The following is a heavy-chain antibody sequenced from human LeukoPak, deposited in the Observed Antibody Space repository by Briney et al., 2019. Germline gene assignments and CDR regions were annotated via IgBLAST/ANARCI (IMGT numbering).Heavy chain of an antibody. Sequence: GGSLRLSCASSGFTFTSYAVSWVRQAPGKGLEWVSTISYSGGTTYHTDSVKGRFTISRDISKNTVYLQMNSLKTEDTAVYYCTRRHCSGGSCYSFAFDIWGQGTMVTVSS. D-gene: IGHD2-15*01. J-gene: IGHJ3*02. V-gene: IGHV3-23*01. CDR3: TRRHCSGGSCYSFAFDI. CDR2: ISYSGGTT. CDR1: GFTFTSYA.